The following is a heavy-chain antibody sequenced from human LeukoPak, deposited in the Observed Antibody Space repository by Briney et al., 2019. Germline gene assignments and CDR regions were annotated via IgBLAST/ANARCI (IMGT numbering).Heavy chain of an antibody. CDR3: ARSLAYGSSWPVHWKLPYYYYYMDV. D-gene: IGHD6-13*01. Sequence: ASVKVSCKASGYTFTSYDINWVRQATGQGLEWMGWMNPKSGKTGYSQKFQGRVTMTRNTSISTAYMELSSLRSDDTAVYYCARSLAYGSSWPVHWKLPYYYYYMDVWGKGTTVTISS. CDR2: MNPKSGKT. CDR1: GYTFTSYD. V-gene: IGHV1-8*01. J-gene: IGHJ6*03.